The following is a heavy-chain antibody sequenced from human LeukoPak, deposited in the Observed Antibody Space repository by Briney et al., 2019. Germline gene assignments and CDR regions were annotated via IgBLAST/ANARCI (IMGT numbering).Heavy chain of an antibody. CDR1: GGTFRRYA. CDR2: IIPIFGTA. J-gene: IGHJ4*02. Sequence: SVNVSYMASGGTFRRYASCWVRQAPGQGLEWMGGIIPIFGTANYAQKFQGRVTITADESTSTAYMELSSLRSEDTAVYYCARGGHSSWYRPVDYWGQGTLVTVSS. D-gene: IGHD6-13*01. V-gene: IGHV1-69*13. CDR3: ARGGHSSWYRPVDY.